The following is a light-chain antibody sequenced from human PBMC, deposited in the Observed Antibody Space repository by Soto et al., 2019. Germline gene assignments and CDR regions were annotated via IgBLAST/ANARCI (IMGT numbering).Light chain of an antibody. CDR2: KTS. V-gene: IGKV1-5*03. CDR3: QQYKSFSLT. J-gene: IGKJ4*01. CDR1: QSIDNW. Sequence: DKRIPRSPSTLTASVGDRVTITCWASQSIDNWLAWYQQKPGKAPKLLIYKTSNLESGVPSRFSGSGSGTEFSLTISSLQPDDFATYYCQQYKSFSLTFGGRTKVDI.